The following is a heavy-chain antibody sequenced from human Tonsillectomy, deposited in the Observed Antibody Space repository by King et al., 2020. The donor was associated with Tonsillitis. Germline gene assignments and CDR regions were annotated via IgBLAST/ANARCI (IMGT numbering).Heavy chain of an antibody. CDR3: AKDIIVVVVAATNWFDP. V-gene: IGHV3-23*04. D-gene: IGHD2-15*01. CDR1: GFTFSSYA. J-gene: IGHJ5*02. Sequence: VQLVESGGGLVQPGGSLRLSCAASGFTFSSYAMSWVRQAPGKGLEWVSAISCSGGSTYYADSVKGRFTISRDNSKNTLYLQMNSLRAEDTAVYYCAKDIIVVVVAATNWFDPWGQGTLVTVSS. CDR2: ISCSGGST.